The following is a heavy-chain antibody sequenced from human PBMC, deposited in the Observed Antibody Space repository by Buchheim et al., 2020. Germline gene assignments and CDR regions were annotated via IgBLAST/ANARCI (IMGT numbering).Heavy chain of an antibody. V-gene: IGHV4-31*03. J-gene: IGHJ6*02. CDR3: ARAFYGSRYYYYYGMDV. D-gene: IGHD3-10*01. CDR1: GGSISSGGYY. Sequence: QVQLQQWGAGLLKPSETLSLTCTVSGGSISSGGYYWSWIRQHPGKGLEWIGYIYYSGSTYYNPSLKSRVTISVDTSKNQFSLKLSSVTAADTAVYYCARAFYGSRYYYYYGMDVWGQGTT. CDR2: IYYSGST.